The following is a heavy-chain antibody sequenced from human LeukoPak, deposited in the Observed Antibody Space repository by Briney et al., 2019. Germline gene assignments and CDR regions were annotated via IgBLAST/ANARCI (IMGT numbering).Heavy chain of an antibody. CDR1: GLTLSSYA. Sequence: GVSLRLSCAASGLTLSSYAMSWVRQAPGKGLEWVSAISGSDGSTYYADSVKGRFTISRDNSKNTLYLHMNSLRAEDTAVYYCAKSPKQWPNDYWGQGTLVTVSS. CDR2: ISGSDGST. CDR3: AKSPKQWPNDY. V-gene: IGHV3-23*01. D-gene: IGHD6-19*01. J-gene: IGHJ4*02.